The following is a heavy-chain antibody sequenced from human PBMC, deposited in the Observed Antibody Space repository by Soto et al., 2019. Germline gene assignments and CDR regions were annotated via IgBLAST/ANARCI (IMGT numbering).Heavy chain of an antibody. V-gene: IGHV3-23*01. Sequence: EVQLLESGGGWAQPGGSLRLSWAAAGFAFINCAMIWVRQAPGKGTEWVSTSKVRSETTFSADSVKGRFTTWRDDSRNILYLEMHRLTAEDTATYCFTRDVTGDIGAAYWGQGPSVTVSS. D-gene: IGHD7-27*01. CDR2: SKVRSETT. CDR1: GFAFINCA. CDR3: TRDVTGDIGAAY. J-gene: IGHJ4*02.